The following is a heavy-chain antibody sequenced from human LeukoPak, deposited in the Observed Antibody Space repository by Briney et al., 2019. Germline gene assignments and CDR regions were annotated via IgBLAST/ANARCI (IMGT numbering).Heavy chain of an antibody. CDR1: GFMLSSTW. V-gene: IGHV3-74*01. J-gene: IGHJ4*02. Sequence: GGSLRLSCAASGFMLSSTWMHWVRQAPGKGLVWVSRINSDATSTSYADSVRGRFTISRDDAKNTMYLQMNSLRAEDTAMYYCATDRATQYFDYWGQGTLVSVSS. D-gene: IGHD2-15*01. CDR3: ATDRATQYFDY. CDR2: INSDATST.